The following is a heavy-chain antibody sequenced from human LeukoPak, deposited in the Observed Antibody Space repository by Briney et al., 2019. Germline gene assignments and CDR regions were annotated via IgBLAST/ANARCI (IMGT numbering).Heavy chain of an antibody. CDR3: ARRHDSSGYYPDY. CDR2: ISSSSSTI. CDR1: GFTFSSYS. J-gene: IGHJ4*02. V-gene: IGHV3-48*02. D-gene: IGHD3-22*01. Sequence: GGSLRLSCAASGFTFSSYSMNWVRQAPGKGLEWVSYISSSSSTIYYADSVKGRFTISRDNAKNSLYLQMNSLRDEDTAVYYRARRHDSSGYYPDYWGQGTLVTVSS.